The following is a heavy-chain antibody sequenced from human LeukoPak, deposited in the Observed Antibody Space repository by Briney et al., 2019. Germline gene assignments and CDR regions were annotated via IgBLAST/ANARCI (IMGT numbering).Heavy chain of an antibody. CDR2: ISSSGTTI. J-gene: IGHJ4*02. D-gene: IGHD3-22*01. CDR3: AREGDYSDTTGYYRTFHD. Sequence: GGSLRLSCAASGFTFSTYSMHWVRQAPGKGLEWLSYISSSGTTIYYLDSVRGRFTISRDNDKHSVYLQMTSLRADDTAVYYCAREGDYSDTTGYYRTFHDWRQGTLVTVSS. V-gene: IGHV3-48*01. CDR1: GFTFSTYS.